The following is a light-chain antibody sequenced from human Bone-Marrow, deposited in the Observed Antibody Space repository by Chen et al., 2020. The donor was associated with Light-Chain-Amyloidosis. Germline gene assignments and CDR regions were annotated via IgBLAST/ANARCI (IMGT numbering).Light chain of an antibody. CDR2: DAS. J-gene: IGKJ2*01. CDR1: QNIRTS. V-gene: IGKV1-39*01. Sequence: DIQMTQSPSSLSASVGDRVTITCRASQNIRTSLNWYQQKVGKAPNLLIYDASTLQSGVPSTFSGSGSGTDFTLTISSLQPEDFATYYCQQSYTTPRTFGQVTKLEI. CDR3: QQSYTTPRT.